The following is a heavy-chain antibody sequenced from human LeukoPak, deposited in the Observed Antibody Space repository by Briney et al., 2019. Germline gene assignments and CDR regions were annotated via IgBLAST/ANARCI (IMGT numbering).Heavy chain of an antibody. D-gene: IGHD5-18*01. V-gene: IGHV1-69*05. CDR2: IIPIFGTA. CDR1: GGTFSSYA. CDR3: ARQGNTAMATFDY. Sequence: ASVKVSCKASGGTFSSYAISWVRQAPGQGLEWMGGIIPIFGTANYAQKFQGRVTITTDESTSTAYMELSSLRSEDTAVYYRARQGNTAMATFDYWGQGTLVTVSS. J-gene: IGHJ4*02.